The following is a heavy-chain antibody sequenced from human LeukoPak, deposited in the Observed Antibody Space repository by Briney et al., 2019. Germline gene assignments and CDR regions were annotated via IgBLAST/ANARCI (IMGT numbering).Heavy chain of an antibody. CDR2: IRYDGSNK. CDR3: AKVRYCSGVNCYPDDN. Sequence: PGGSLRLSCAASGFIFNTYVMHWVRQAPGKGLEWLAFIRYDGSNKYYADSVKGRFTISRDNSKNMLYLEMNSLSTEDTAVYYCAKVRYCSGVNCYPDDNWGQGTLVTVSS. D-gene: IGHD2-15*01. J-gene: IGHJ4*02. V-gene: IGHV3-30*02. CDR1: GFIFNTYV.